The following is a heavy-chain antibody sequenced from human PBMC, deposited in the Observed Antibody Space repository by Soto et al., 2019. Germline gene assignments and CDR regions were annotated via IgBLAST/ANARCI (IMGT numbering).Heavy chain of an antibody. CDR1: GGSISVYY. CDR2: IYYSGST. J-gene: IGHJ4*02. D-gene: IGHD6-19*01. V-gene: IGHV4-59*01. Sequence: QVQLQESGPGLVKPSETLSLTCTVSGGSISVYYWTWIRQPPGKGLEYIGYIYYSGSTNYSPSLNRRVTIPVDTSKTQCSLKLNSVTAADTAVYYCARGYSSGWYRWYFDYWGQGTLVTVSS. CDR3: ARGYSSGWYRWYFDY.